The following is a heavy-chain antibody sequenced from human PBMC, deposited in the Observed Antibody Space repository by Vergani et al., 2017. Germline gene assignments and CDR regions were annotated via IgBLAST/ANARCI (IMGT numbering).Heavy chain of an antibody. V-gene: IGHV4-38-2*01. CDR3: ARLIMGFDP. CDR1: GYSISSGYY. J-gene: IGHJ5*02. CDR2: IYHSGST. Sequence: QVQLQESGPGLVKPSETLSLTCAVSGYSISSGYYWGWIRQPPGKGLEWIGSIYHSGSTYYNPSLKSRVTISVDTSKNQFSLKLSAVTAADTVVYYCARLIMGFDPWGQGTLVTVSS. D-gene: IGHD4/OR15-4a*01.